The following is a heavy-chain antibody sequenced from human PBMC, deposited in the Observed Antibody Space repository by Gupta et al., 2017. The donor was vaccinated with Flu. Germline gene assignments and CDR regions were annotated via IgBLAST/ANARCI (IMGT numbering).Heavy chain of an antibody. CDR1: GLTFSSSP. Sequence: EVQLLASGGGLVQPGGSLRLSCADSGLTFSSSPVSWVRQDQGKGLEWVSAISGSGGSTYYADTVKGRFTISRDNSKNTLYLQMNSLRAEDTAVYYCAKDRGIKLVGAANEFDYWGQGTLVTVSS. V-gene: IGHV3-23*01. D-gene: IGHD1-26*01. CDR3: AKDRGIKLVGAANEFDY. J-gene: IGHJ4*02. CDR2: ISGSGGST.